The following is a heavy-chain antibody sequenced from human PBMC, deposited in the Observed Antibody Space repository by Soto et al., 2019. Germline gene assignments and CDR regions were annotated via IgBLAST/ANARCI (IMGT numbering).Heavy chain of an antibody. Sequence: QVQLQESGPGLVKPSQTLSLTCTVSGDSITSGGYYWSWIRQYPGMGLEWIAYIYHSGSTSYNPSLKSRITISVDTSKNQFSLKLSSVTAADTAVYYCAMGGFGDNWLDPWGQGTLVTVSS. D-gene: IGHD3-16*01. CDR2: IYHSGST. CDR3: AMGGFGDNWLDP. CDR1: GDSITSGGYY. V-gene: IGHV4-31*03. J-gene: IGHJ5*02.